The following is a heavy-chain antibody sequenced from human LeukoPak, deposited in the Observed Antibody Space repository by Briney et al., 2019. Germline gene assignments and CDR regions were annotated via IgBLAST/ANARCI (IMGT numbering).Heavy chain of an antibody. CDR2: IIPIFGTA. CDR3: AIAAMVRGVFDY. D-gene: IGHD3-10*01. J-gene: IGHJ4*02. CDR1: GGTFSSYA. Sequence: SVKVSCKGSGGTFSSYAISWVRQAPGQGLEWMGGIIPIFGTANYAQKFQGRVTITADESTSTAYMELSSLRSEDTAVYYCAIAAMVRGVFDYWGQGTLVTVSS. V-gene: IGHV1-69*13.